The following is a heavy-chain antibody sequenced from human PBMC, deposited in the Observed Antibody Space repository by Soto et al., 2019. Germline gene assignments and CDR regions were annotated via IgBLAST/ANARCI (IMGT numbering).Heavy chain of an antibody. J-gene: IGHJ5*02. CDR3: ARGGSESSACYPWFDP. CDR2: IYSGGTT. D-gene: IGHD6-19*01. V-gene: IGHV3-66*01. CDR1: VLTVSGNY. Sequence: GGSLRLSCAASVLTVSGNYMSWVRQAPGKGLEWVSVIYSGGTTYYADSVKGRFTISRDNSKNTLYLQMNSLRAEDTAVYYCARGGSESSACYPWFDPWGQGTLVTVSS.